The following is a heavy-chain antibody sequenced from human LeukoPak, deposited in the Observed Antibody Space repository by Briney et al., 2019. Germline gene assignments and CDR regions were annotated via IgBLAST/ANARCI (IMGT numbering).Heavy chain of an antibody. J-gene: IGHJ6*03. D-gene: IGHD6-19*01. CDR1: GFTFSNAW. Sequence: PGGSLRLFCAASGFTFSNAWMSWVRQAPGKGLEWVGRIKSKTDGGTTDYAAPVRGRFTISRDDSKNTLYLQMNSLRAEDTAVYFCAKGSKAVLFTRDHYMDVWGKGTTVTISS. V-gene: IGHV3-15*01. CDR2: IKSKTDGGTT. CDR3: AKGSKAVLFTRDHYMDV.